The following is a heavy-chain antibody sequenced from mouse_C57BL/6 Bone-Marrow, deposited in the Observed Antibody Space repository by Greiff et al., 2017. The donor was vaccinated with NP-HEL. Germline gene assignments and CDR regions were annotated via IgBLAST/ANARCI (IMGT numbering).Heavy chain of an antibody. CDR3: ARDRGEAWFAY. Sequence: EVQWVESGGGLVKPGGSLKLSCAASGFTFSSYAMSWVRQTPEKRLEWVATISDGGSYTYYPDNVKGRFTISRDNAKNNLYLQMSHLKSEDTAMYYCARDRGEAWFAYWGQGTLVTVSA. V-gene: IGHV5-4*01. J-gene: IGHJ3*01. D-gene: IGHD3-1*01. CDR1: GFTFSSYA. CDR2: ISDGGSYT.